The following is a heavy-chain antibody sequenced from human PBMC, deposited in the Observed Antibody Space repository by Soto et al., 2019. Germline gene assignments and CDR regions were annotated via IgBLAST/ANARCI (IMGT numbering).Heavy chain of an antibody. V-gene: IGHV4-59*01. D-gene: IGHD3-10*01. CDR3: ARDYGSGSNWFDP. Sequence: SEPLSLTCTVSGASISSYYWSWIRQPPGKGLEGIGYIYYSGSTNSNPSLKSRVTISLDTSKNQFSRKRSSVTAADTAVYYCARDYGSGSNWFDPWGQGTLVTVSS. CDR2: IYYSGST. J-gene: IGHJ5*02. CDR1: GASISSYY.